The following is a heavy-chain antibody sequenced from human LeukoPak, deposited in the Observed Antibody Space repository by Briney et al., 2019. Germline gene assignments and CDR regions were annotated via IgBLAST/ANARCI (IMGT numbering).Heavy chain of an antibody. V-gene: IGHV4-59*08. J-gene: IGHJ4*02. CDR3: ARGRTRTRFDY. CDR2: IYYSGST. D-gene: IGHD1-7*01. Sequence: SETLSLTCTVSGGSISSYYWSWIRQPPGKGPEWIGYIYYSGSTNYNPSLKSRVTISVDTSKNQFSLKLSSVTAADTAVYYCARGRTRTRFDYWGQGTLVTVSS. CDR1: GGSISSYY.